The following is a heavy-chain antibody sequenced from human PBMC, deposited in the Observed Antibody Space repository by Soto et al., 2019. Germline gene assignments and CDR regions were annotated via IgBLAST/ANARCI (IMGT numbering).Heavy chain of an antibody. V-gene: IGHV4-61*01. CDR3: AREITI. J-gene: IGHJ4*02. D-gene: IGHD3-3*01. CDR2: VYHTGDT. Sequence: QVQLQESGPGLVKPSETLSLTCTVSGASLTSGTFYWSWVRQPPGKGLELMGYVYHTGDTKYNTSLQGRVTISLDTSKNQFSMKLKSVTAADTAIYHCAREITIWGQGALVTVSS. CDR1: GASLTSGTFY.